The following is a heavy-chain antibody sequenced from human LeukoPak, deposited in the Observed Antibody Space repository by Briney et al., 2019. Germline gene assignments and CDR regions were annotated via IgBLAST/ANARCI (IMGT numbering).Heavy chain of an antibody. CDR3: ARSFLGYCSSTSCYDKPDY. V-gene: IGHV1-2*02. CDR1: GYTFTGYY. Sequence: GASVKVSCKASGYTFTGYYMHWVRQAPGQGLEWMGWINPNSGGTNYAQKFQGRVTMTRDTSISTAYMELSRLRSDDTAVYYCARSFLGYCSSTSCYDKPDYWGQGTLVTVSS. CDR2: INPNSGGT. J-gene: IGHJ4*02. D-gene: IGHD2-2*01.